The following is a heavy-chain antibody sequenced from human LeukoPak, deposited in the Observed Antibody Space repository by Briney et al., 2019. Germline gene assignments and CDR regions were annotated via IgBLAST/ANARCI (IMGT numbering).Heavy chain of an antibody. D-gene: IGHD6-19*01. CDR2: TYTRGST. CDR1: GASIRNYY. Sequence: SETLSLTCTVSGASIRNYYWSWIRQPAGKDLEWIGRTYTRGSTNYNPSLKSRVTMSVDASTNQFSLKLTSVTAADTAIYYCARDSGIAVAGFDYWGRGTLITVSS. J-gene: IGHJ4*02. CDR3: ARDSGIAVAGFDY. V-gene: IGHV4-4*07.